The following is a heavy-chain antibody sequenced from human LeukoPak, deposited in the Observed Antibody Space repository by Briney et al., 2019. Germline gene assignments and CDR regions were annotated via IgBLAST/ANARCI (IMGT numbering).Heavy chain of an antibody. CDR3: ARGRYYGSGFDP. V-gene: IGHV4-34*01. D-gene: IGHD3-10*01. Sequence: SETLSLTRAVYGGSFSGYYWSWIRQPPGKGLEWIGEINHSGSTNYNPSLKSRVTISVDTSKNQFSLKLSSVTAADTAVYYCARGRYYGSGFDPWGQGTLVTVSS. CDR2: INHSGST. CDR1: GGSFSGYY. J-gene: IGHJ5*02.